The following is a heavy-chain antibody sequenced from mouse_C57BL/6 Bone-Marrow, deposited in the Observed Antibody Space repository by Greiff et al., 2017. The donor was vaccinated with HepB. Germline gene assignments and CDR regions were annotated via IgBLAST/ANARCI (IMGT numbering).Heavy chain of an antibody. J-gene: IGHJ4*01. V-gene: IGHV5-17*01. D-gene: IGHD2-4*01. CDR3: AIYYDYDDAMDY. CDR1: GFTFSDYG. CDR2: ISSGSSTI. Sequence: EVQVVESGGGLVKPGGSLKLSCAASGFTFSDYGMHWVRQAPEKGLEWVAYISSGSSTIYYADTVKGRFTISRDNAKNTLFLQMTSLRSEDTAMYYCAIYYDYDDAMDYWGQGTSVTVSS.